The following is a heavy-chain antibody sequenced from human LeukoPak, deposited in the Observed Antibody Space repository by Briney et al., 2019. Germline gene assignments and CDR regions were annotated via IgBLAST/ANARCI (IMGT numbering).Heavy chain of an antibody. CDR1: GGSISSYY. J-gene: IGHJ4*02. V-gene: IGHV4-59*08. CDR3: ARHESDGSGSYYEFDY. Sequence: SETLSLTCTVSGGSISSYYWSWIRQPPGKGLEWIGYIYYSGSTNYNPSLKSRVTISVDTSKNQFSLKLSAVTAADTAVYYCARHESDGSGSYYEFDYWGQGTLVTVSS. D-gene: IGHD3-10*01. CDR2: IYYSGST.